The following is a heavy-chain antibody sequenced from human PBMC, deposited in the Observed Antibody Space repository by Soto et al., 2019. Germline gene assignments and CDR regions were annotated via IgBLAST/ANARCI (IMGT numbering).Heavy chain of an antibody. CDR2: IRNSNNYT. V-gene: IGHV3-21*01. D-gene: IGHD6-19*01. Sequence: EVQLVESGGSLVKPGGSLRLSCSASGFAFSTYTMDWVRQAPGKGLEWVSSIRNSNNYTYYSDSVTGRFTISRDNAKNSLYLQMYSLRGDGTGVYYCAARGWYRGDYWCQGTLVTVSS. CDR3: AARGWYRGDY. J-gene: IGHJ4*02. CDR1: GFAFSTYT.